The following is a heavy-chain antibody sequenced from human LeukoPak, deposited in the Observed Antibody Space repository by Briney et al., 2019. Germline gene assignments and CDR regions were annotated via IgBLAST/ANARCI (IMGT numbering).Heavy chain of an antibody. CDR3: ARGVGLYYDSSGYLVW. CDR1: GYTFTSYG. V-gene: IGHV1-18*01. J-gene: IGHJ4*02. Sequence: ASVKVSCKASGYTFTSYGISWVRQAPGQGLEWMGWISAYNGNTNYAQKLQGRVTMTTDTSTSTAYMELRSLRSDNTAVYYCARGVGLYYDSSGYLVWWGQGTLVTVSS. CDR2: ISAYNGNT. D-gene: IGHD3-22*01.